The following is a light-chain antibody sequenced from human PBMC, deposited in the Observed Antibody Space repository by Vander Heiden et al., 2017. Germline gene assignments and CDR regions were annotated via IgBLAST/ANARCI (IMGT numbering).Light chain of an antibody. CDR1: QSVSSY. CDR3: HQCHATLLT. V-gene: IGKV3-15*01. J-gene: IGKJ4*01. Sequence: EIVMTQPPATLSVSPGERATLPCRASQSVSSYLAWYQQKPGQAPRLLIYGASTRDTGIPARFSGSGSGTEFTLTISSLQSEDFAVYYCHQCHATLLTFGEGTKVEIK. CDR2: GAS.